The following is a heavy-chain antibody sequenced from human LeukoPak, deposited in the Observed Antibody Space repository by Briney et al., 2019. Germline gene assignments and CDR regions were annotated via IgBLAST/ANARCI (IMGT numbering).Heavy chain of an antibody. CDR3: ARDRLVGASTCFAY. J-gene: IGHJ4*02. V-gene: IGHV1-69*13. CDR1: GGTFSSYA. D-gene: IGHD1-26*01. CDR2: IIPIFGKA. Sequence: SVKVSCKASGGTFSSYAINWVRQAPGLGLEWMGGIIPIFGKAKYAQKFQGRVTITADESTSTAYMELSSLRSEDTAVYCCARDRLVGASTCFAYWGQGTLVTVSS.